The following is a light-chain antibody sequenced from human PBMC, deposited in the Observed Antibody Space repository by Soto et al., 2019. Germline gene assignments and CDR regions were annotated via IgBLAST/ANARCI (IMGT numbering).Light chain of an antibody. CDR3: QQRLDYPIT. V-gene: IGKV1-9*01. CDR1: QGISPY. CDR2: TAS. Sequence: DIQLTQSPSFLSASVGDRVTITCRASQGISPYLAWYQQIPGRAPKLLIHTASTLQAGVPSRFSGSGSGTEFTLTINSLQPEDLASYYCQQRLDYPITFGQGTRLEI. J-gene: IGKJ5*01.